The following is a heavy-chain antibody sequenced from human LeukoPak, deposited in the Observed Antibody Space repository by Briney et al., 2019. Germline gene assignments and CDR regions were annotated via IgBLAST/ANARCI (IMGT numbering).Heavy chain of an antibody. Sequence: ASVKVSCKASGGTFSSYAISWVRQAPGQGLEWMGWISAYNGNTNYAQKLQGRVTMTTDTSTSTAYMELRSLRSDDTAVYYCARVSLGELSGWFDPWGQGTLVTASS. D-gene: IGHD3-10*01. CDR3: ARVSLGELSGWFDP. CDR2: ISAYNGNT. J-gene: IGHJ5*02. CDR1: GGTFSSYA. V-gene: IGHV1-18*01.